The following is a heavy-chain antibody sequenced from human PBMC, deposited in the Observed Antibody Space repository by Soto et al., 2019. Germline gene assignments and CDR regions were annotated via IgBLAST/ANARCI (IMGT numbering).Heavy chain of an antibody. Sequence: QVQLVESGGGLVKPGGSLRLSCAASGFTFSGYNMSWIRQAPGKGLEWVSYITSSGSNTFDAESVKGRFPISRDNPMNLLYLQMKSLSAEDTAVYYCARRGTSASAHHFDHWGQGTLVTVSS. CDR2: ITSSGSNT. CDR1: GFTFSGYN. J-gene: IGHJ4*02. CDR3: ARRGTSASAHHFDH. V-gene: IGHV3-11*01. D-gene: IGHD2-2*01.